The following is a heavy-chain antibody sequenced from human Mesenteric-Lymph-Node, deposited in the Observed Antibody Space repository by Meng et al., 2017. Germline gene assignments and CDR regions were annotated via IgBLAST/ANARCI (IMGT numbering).Heavy chain of an antibody. CDR3: AYYYGSGSYLDY. J-gene: IGHJ4*02. D-gene: IGHD3-10*01. CDR2: FISVFGAA. Sequence: SVKVSCKAPGGTFTNYIVNWIRQAPGQGLEWMGGFISVFGAANYAQKFQGRVTITADKSTSTAYMELSSLRSEDTAVYYCAYYYGSGSYLDYWGQGTLVTVSS. V-gene: IGHV1-69*06. CDR1: GGTFTNYI.